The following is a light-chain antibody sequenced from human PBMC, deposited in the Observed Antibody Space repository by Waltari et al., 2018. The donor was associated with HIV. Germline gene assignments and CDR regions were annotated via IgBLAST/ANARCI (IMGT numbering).Light chain of an antibody. V-gene: IGLV3-25*03. CDR1: ALPNQY. CDR2: KDN. J-gene: IGLJ1*01. Sequence: SYELTQPPSVSVSPGQTARITCSGDALPNQYAYWYQQKPGQAPVLVIYKDNERPSGIPERFSGSSSGTTVTLTISGVQAEDEADYFCQSADSSGTYLYVFGTGTKVTVL. CDR3: QSADSSGTYLYV.